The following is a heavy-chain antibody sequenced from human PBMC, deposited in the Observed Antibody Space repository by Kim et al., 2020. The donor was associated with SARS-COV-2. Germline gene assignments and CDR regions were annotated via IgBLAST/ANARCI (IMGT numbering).Heavy chain of an antibody. CDR2: ISYDGSNK. J-gene: IGHJ4*02. CDR1: GFTFSSYA. Sequence: GGSLRLSCAASGFTFSSYAMHWVRQAPGKGLEWVAVISYDGSNKYYADSVKGRFTISRDNSKNTLYLQMNSLRAEDTAVYYCAREEKLWFGELFPNYFDYWGQGTLVTVSS. V-gene: IGHV3-30-3*01. D-gene: IGHD3-10*01. CDR3: AREEKLWFGELFPNYFDY.